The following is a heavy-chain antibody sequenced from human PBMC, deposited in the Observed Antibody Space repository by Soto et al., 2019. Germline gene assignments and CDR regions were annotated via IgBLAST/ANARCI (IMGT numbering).Heavy chain of an antibody. CDR1: GGSISSGGYS. V-gene: IGHV4-30-2*01. D-gene: IGHD4-17*01. Sequence: PSETLSLTCAVSGGSISSGGYSWSWIRQPPGKGLEWIGYIYHSGSTYYNPSLKSRVTISVDRSKNQFSLKLSSVTAADTAVYYCAREATVVTPRGYYYGMDVWGQGTTVTVSS. J-gene: IGHJ6*02. CDR2: IYHSGST. CDR3: AREATVVTPRGYYYGMDV.